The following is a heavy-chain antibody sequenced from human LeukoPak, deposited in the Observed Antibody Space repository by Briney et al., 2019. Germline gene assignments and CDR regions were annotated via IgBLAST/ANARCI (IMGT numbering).Heavy chain of an antibody. D-gene: IGHD6-19*01. CDR1: GGTFSNYA. CDR2: IIPIFGTV. Sequence: SVKVSCKASGGTFSNYAISWLRQAPGQGLEWMGGIIPIFGTVIYAQKFQGRITITADESTTAVYMELSSLGSDDTAVYYCASLYSSDWNSFFDYWGQGTLVTVSS. V-gene: IGHV1-69*13. CDR3: ASLYSSDWNSFFDY. J-gene: IGHJ4*02.